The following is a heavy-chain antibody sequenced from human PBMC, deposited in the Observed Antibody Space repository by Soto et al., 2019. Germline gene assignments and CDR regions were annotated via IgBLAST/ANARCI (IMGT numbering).Heavy chain of an antibody. D-gene: IGHD3-9*01. J-gene: IGHJ5*02. CDR3: ASGYFDWDHCYDL. CDR2: IFTRDSET. Sequence: GEYLKISCKGPGHLFNNHWIGWVRQTPGKGLEWMGLIFTRDSETKTSPSFQGHVSFSVDNSINTVYLQWTSLKTPDTGIYFCASGYFDWDHCYDLWGQGTLVTVAS. V-gene: IGHV5-51*01. CDR1: GHLFNNHW.